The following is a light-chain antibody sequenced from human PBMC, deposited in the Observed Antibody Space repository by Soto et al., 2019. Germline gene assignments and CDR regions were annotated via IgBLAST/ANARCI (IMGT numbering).Light chain of an antibody. CDR3: HQYGNWPPT. V-gene: IGKV3-15*01. J-gene: IGKJ3*01. CDR1: QSVSTN. Sequence: EIVMTQTPATLSVSPGERATLSCRASQSVSTNLAWYQQKPGQAPRLVIYDASSRATGYPARFSGSGSGTEFTLTISSLQSEDFALYFCHQYGNWPPTFGPRTKVD. CDR2: DAS.